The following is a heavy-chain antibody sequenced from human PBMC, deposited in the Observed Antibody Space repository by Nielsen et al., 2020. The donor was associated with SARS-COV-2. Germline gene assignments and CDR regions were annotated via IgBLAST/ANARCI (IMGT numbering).Heavy chain of an antibody. V-gene: IGHV3-66*01. Sequence: GESLKISCAASGFTVSSNYMSWVRQAPGKGLEWVSVIYSGGSTYYADSVKGRFTISRDNSKNTLYLQMNSLRAEDTAVYYCARDYYDSSGTREMDYWGQGTLVTVSS. D-gene: IGHD3-22*01. CDR2: IYSGGST. J-gene: IGHJ4*02. CDR3: ARDYYDSSGTREMDY. CDR1: GFTVSSNY.